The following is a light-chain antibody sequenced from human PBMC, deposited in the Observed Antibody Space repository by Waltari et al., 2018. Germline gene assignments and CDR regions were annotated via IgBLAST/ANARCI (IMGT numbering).Light chain of an antibody. CDR3: AAWDDSLSGVV. J-gene: IGLJ2*01. CDR1: SSNIGHNY. CDR2: RNN. V-gene: IGLV1-47*01. Sequence: QSVLTQPPSASGTPGQRVTISCSGISSNIGHNYVNWYHQVPGTAPKLLIYRNNQRPSGVPDRVSGSKSGTSASLAISGLRSEDEGDYYCAAWDDSLSGVVFGGGTKLTVL.